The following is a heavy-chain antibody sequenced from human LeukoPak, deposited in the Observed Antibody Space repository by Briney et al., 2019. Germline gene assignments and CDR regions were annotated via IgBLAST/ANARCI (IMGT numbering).Heavy chain of an antibody. V-gene: IGHV4-39*01. CDR1: GGSISSSSYY. Sequence: SETQSLTCTVSGGSISSSSYYWGWIRQPPGKGLEWIGSIYYSGSTYYNPSLKSRVTTSVDTSKNQFSLKLSSVTAADTAVYYCARHPRYCSGGSCYFDYWGQGTLVTVSS. J-gene: IGHJ4*02. CDR3: ARHPRYCSGGSCYFDY. CDR2: IYYSGST. D-gene: IGHD2-15*01.